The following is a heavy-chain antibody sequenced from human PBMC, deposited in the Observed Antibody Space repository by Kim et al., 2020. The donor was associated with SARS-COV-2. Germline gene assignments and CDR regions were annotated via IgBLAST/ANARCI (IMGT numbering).Heavy chain of an antibody. CDR1: GGSISSGGYY. Sequence: SETLSLTCTVSGGSISSGGYYRSWIRQHPGKGLEWIGYIYYSGSTYYNPSLKSRVTISVDTSKNQFSLKLSSVTAADTAVYYCARDPYYYDSSGYSDWGQGTLVTVSS. J-gene: IGHJ4*02. CDR3: ARDPYYYDSSGYSD. CDR2: IYYSGST. D-gene: IGHD3-22*01. V-gene: IGHV4-31*03.